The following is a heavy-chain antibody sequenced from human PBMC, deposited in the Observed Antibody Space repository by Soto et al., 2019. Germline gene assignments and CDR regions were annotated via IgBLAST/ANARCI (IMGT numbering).Heavy chain of an antibody. CDR3: AHSSDTTLALDY. D-gene: IGHD5-18*01. CDR2: IYWDDDK. V-gene: IGHV2-5*05. J-gene: IGHJ4*02. CDR1: GFSLTTTEVG. Sequence: QITLKESGPTLVKPTQTLTPTCTFSGFSLTTTEVGVGWIRQPPGKALEWLAHIYWDDDKRYGPSLKSRLSITKDTSKNQVVLTMTNMDPVDTATYYCAHSSDTTLALDYWGQGTLVTVSS.